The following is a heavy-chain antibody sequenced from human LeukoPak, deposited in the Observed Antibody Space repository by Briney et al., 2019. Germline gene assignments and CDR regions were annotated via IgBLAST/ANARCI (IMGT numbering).Heavy chain of an antibody. CDR2: ISGSGGST. Sequence: GGSLRLSCAASGFTFSSYAMSWVRQAPGKGLEWVSAISGSGGSTYYADSVKGRFTISRDNSKNTLYLQMNSLRAEDTAVYYCAKDSEPTGYYGPGSYSFYFDYWGQGTLVTVPS. D-gene: IGHD3-10*01. CDR1: GFTFSSYA. V-gene: IGHV3-23*01. J-gene: IGHJ4*02. CDR3: AKDSEPTGYYGPGSYSFYFDY.